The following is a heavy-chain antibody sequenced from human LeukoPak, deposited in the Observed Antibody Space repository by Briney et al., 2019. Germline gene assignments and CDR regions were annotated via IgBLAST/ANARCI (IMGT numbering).Heavy chain of an antibody. CDR1: GFTFSSYG. V-gene: IGHV3-7*03. CDR3: ARFPTGFDY. CDR2: IKEDGSEK. J-gene: IGHJ4*02. D-gene: IGHD4-17*01. Sequence: PGGSLRLSCAASGFTFSSYGMHWVRQAPGKGLEWVASIKEDGSEKYYVDSVKGRCTISRDNAKNSLYLQMNSLRVEDTAMYYCARFPTGFDYWGQGTLVTVSS.